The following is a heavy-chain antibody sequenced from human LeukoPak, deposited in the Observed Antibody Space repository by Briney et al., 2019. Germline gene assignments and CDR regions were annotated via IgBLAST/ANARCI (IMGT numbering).Heavy chain of an antibody. CDR2: TYYRSKWYN. J-gene: IGHJ5*02. Sequence: SQTLSLTCAISGDSVSSESAAWNWMRQSPSRGLEWLGRTYYRSKWYNDYAVSVKSRININPDTSKNQFSLQLNSVTPEDTAVYYCAREDEVGITWSWFDPWGQGTPVTVSS. V-gene: IGHV6-1*01. CDR3: AREDEVGITWSWFDP. D-gene: IGHD1-26*01. CDR1: GDSVSSESAA.